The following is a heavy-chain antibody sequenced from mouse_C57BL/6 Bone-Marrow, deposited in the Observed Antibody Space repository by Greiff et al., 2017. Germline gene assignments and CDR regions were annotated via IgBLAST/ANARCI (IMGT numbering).Heavy chain of an antibody. CDR1: GYAFSSYW. Sequence: QVQLKQSGAELVKPGASVKISCKASGYAFSSYWMNWVKQRPGKGLEWIGQIYPGDGDTNSNGKFKGKATLTADKSSSTAYMQLSSLTSEDCAVYCCARGLTGTRLAYWGQGTLVTVSA. V-gene: IGHV1-80*01. CDR2: IYPGDGDT. D-gene: IGHD4-1*01. J-gene: IGHJ3*01. CDR3: ARGLTGTRLAY.